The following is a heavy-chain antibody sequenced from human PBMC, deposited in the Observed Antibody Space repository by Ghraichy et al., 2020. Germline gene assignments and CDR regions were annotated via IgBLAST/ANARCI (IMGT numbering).Heavy chain of an antibody. J-gene: IGHJ4*02. Sequence: SETLSLTCTVSGGSISSYYWTWIRQPPGKGLEWIGYVFHSGSTNYNPSLKSRVTISVDTSNHQFSLRLTSVTAADTATYYCARGAVFGPYYFDYWGQGALVTVSS. CDR1: GGSISSYY. V-gene: IGHV4-59*01. D-gene: IGHD3-3*01. CDR3: ARGAVFGPYYFDY. CDR2: VFHSGST.